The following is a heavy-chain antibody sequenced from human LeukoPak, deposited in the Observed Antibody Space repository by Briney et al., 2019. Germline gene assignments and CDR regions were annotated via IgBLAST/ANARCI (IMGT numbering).Heavy chain of an antibody. CDR3: ARVGTRRWLQFDY. D-gene: IGHD5-24*01. Sequence: GGSLRLSCAASGFTVSSNYMSWVRQAPGKGLEWVSVIYSGGSTYYADSVKGRFTISRDNSKSTLYLQMNSLRAEDTAVYYCARVGTRRWLQFDYWGQGTLVTVSS. CDR2: IYSGGST. V-gene: IGHV3-53*01. J-gene: IGHJ4*02. CDR1: GFTVSSNY.